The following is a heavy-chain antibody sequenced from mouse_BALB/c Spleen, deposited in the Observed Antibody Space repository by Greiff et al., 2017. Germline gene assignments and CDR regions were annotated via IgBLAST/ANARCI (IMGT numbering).Heavy chain of an antibody. CDR1: GFSLTSYG. Sequence: VQLQESGPGLVAPSQSLSITCTVSGFSLTSYGVHWVRQPPGKGLEWLGVIWAGGSTNYNSALMSRLSISKDNSKSQVFLKMNSLQTDDTAMYYCARDITTATAWFAYWGQGTLVTVSA. CDR3: ARDITTATAWFAY. D-gene: IGHD1-2*01. CDR2: IWAGGST. V-gene: IGHV2-9*02. J-gene: IGHJ3*01.